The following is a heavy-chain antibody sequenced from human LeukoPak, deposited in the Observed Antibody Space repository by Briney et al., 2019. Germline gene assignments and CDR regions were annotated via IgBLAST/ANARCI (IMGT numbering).Heavy chain of an antibody. CDR3: ARGSGYSSGWNWFDP. CDR1: GYSISSGYY. CDR2: IHHSGST. Sequence: SETLSLTCAVSGYSISSGYYWGWIRQPPGKGLEWIGSIHHSGSTYYSPSLKSRVTISVDTSKNQFSLKVSSVTAADTAVYYRARGSGYSSGWNWFDPWGQGTLVTVSS. D-gene: IGHD6-19*01. V-gene: IGHV4-38-2*01. J-gene: IGHJ5*02.